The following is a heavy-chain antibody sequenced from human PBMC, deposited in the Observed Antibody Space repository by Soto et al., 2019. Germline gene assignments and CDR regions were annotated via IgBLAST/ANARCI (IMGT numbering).Heavy chain of an antibody. CDR1: GGPITSSNW. D-gene: IGHD3-22*01. J-gene: IGHJ4*02. V-gene: IGHV4-4*02. CDR2: IYHSGST. CDR3: ARGHLYYYDSSGCYFDY. Sequence: QVQLQESGPGLVKPSGTLSLTCAVSGGPITSSNWWSWSRKPPGKGLEWIGEIYHSGSTNYNPSLKSRVTISVDKSKNQFSLKLSSVTAADTAVYYCARGHLYYYDSSGCYFDYWGQGTLVTVSS.